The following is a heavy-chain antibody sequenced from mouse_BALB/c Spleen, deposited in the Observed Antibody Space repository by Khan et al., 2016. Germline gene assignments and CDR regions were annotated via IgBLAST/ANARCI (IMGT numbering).Heavy chain of an antibody. J-gene: IGHJ2*01. D-gene: IGHD2-2*01. CDR3: ARGSMDGYGYYFDY. V-gene: IGHV1-9*01. CDR2: ILPGSGST. CDR1: GYTFSSYW. Sequence: QVQLRQSGAELMKPGASVKISCKATGYTFSSYWIEWVKQRPGHGLEWIGEILPGSGSTNYNEKFKGKATFTADTSSNTAYMQLSSLTSEDSAVYYCARGSMDGYGYYFDYWGQGTTLTVSS.